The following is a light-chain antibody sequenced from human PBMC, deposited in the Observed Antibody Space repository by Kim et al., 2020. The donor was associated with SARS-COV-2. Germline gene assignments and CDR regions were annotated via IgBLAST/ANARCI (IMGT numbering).Light chain of an antibody. CDR1: RSNIGSNS. Sequence: ELTQPPSASGTPGQRVTISCSGSRSNIGSNSVNWYQQLPGTAPKLLIYRDDERPSGVPDRFSGSKSGASASVAISGLQSEDEADYYCAVWDDSLNGVVFGGGTQLTVL. J-gene: IGLJ2*01. V-gene: IGLV1-44*01. CDR3: AVWDDSLNGVV. CDR2: RDD.